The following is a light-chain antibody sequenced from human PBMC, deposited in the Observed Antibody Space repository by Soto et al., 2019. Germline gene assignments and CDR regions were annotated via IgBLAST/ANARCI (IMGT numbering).Light chain of an antibody. Sequence: QSALTQPPSASGSPGQSVTISCTGTSSDVGGGYNYVSWYQHHPGKVPKLMIYEVSKRPSGVPDRFDGSKSGNTASLTVSGLQAEDEADYFCSSYAGNNNLIFGGGNKLTVL. V-gene: IGLV2-8*01. CDR3: SSYAGNNNLI. J-gene: IGLJ2*01. CDR2: EVS. CDR1: SSDVGGGYNY.